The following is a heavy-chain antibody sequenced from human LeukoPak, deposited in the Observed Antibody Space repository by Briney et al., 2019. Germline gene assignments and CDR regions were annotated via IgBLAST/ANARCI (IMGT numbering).Heavy chain of an antibody. V-gene: IGHV3-74*01. CDR3: ARDPGYSGYEYYFDY. CDR2: INTDGSST. Sequence: GGSLRLSCAASGFTFSSYWMHWVRQAPGKGLVWVSRINTDGSSTSYADSVKGRFTISRDNAKNTLYLQMNSLRAEDTAVYYCARDPGYSGYEYYFDYWGQGTLVTVSS. CDR1: GFTFSSYW. J-gene: IGHJ4*02. D-gene: IGHD5-12*01.